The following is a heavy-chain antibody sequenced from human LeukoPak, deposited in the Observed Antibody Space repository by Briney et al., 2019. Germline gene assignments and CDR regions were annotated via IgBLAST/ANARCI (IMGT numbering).Heavy chain of an antibody. CDR2: IYYSGST. J-gene: IGHJ3*02. V-gene: IGHV4-59*01. Sequence: SETLSHTCTVSGGSISSYYWSWIRPPPGKGREGIGYIYYSGSTNYNPSLKSRVTISVDTSKNQFSLKLSSVTAADTAVYYCARYGYCSSTSCYGDAFDIWGQGTMVTVSS. CDR1: GGSISSYY. CDR3: ARYGYCSSTSCYGDAFDI. D-gene: IGHD2-2*01.